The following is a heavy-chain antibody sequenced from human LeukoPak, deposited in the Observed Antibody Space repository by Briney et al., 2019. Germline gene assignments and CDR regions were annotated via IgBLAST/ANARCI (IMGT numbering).Heavy chain of an antibody. V-gene: IGHV1-69*05. CDR2: IIPIFCTA. J-gene: IGHJ6*03. Sequence: SVKVSCKASGGTFSGYAISWVRQAPGQGLEWMGGIIPIFCTANYAQKFQGRVTITTDESTSTAYMELSSLRSEDTAVYYCARGVLWFGELESYYYMDVWGKGTTVTVSS. CDR1: GGTFSGYA. CDR3: ARGVLWFGELESYYYMDV. D-gene: IGHD3-10*01.